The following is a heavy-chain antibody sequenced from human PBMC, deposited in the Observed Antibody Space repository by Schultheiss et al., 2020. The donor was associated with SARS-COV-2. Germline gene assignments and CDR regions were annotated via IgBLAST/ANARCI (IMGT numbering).Heavy chain of an antibody. D-gene: IGHD6-6*01. CDR1: GFTFSSYG. V-gene: IGHV3-33*08. J-gene: IGHJ4*02. CDR3: ARWGYFSSSPFDY. Sequence: GGSLRLSCAASGFTFSSYGMHWVRQAPGKGLEWVAVIWYDGSNKYYADSVKGRFTISRDNSKNTLYLQMNSLRAEDTAVYYCARWGYFSSSPFDYWGQGTLLTVSS. CDR2: IWYDGSNK.